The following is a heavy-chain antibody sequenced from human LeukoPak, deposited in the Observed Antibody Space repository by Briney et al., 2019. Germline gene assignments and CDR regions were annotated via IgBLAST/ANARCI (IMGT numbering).Heavy chain of an antibody. CDR3: AEDPCSGTTCYSIY. V-gene: IGHV3-30*18. J-gene: IGHJ4*02. CDR1: GITFSTYG. D-gene: IGHD2-2*01. CDR2: MSFDGSNK. Sequence: PGRSLRLSCAASGITFSTYGMHWVRQAPGKGLEWVAVMSFDGSNKHYADSVKGRFTISRDNSSTLYLQMNSLRAEDTAVYYCAEDPCSGTTCYSIYWGQGTLVTVSS.